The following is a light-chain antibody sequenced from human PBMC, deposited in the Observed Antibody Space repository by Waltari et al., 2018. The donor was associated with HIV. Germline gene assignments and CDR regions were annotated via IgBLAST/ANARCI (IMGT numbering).Light chain of an antibody. CDR3: SSYAGRNNFL. V-gene: IGLV2-8*01. J-gene: IGLJ2*01. CDR1: NRAVGLYTY. Sequence: QSALTQPPSASGSPVQSVTISCTATNRAVGLYTYSSWYQQHPGRAPRLIMYGVSSRPSGVPDRFSGSKSGNTASLTVSGLQTDDEAVYYCSSYAGRNNFLFGGGTKLTVL. CDR2: GVS.